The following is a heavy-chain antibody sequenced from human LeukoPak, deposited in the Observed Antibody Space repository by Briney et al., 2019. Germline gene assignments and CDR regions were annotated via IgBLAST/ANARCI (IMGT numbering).Heavy chain of an antibody. CDR1: GFSFSSYN. CDR3: ARDPYSGTYGDTYYYYMDV. V-gene: IGHV3-21*01. J-gene: IGHJ6*03. Sequence: PGGSLRLSCATSGFSFSSYNMNWVRQAPGKGLEWVSSITSSSAYTFYADSVKGRFTISRDNARNSLYLQMNSLRAEDTAVYYCARDPYSGTYGDTYYYYMDVWGKGTTVTISS. D-gene: IGHD1-26*01. CDR2: ITSSSAYT.